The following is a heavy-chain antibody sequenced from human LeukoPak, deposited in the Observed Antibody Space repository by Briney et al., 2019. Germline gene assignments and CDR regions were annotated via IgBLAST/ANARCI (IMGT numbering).Heavy chain of an antibody. CDR2: IYYSGRT. Sequence: SQTLSLTCTVSGGSVSSGDSYWSWIRQPPGKGLEWIGHIYYSGRTYYNPSLESRLTISTDTSKNQFSLKMSSVPAADTAVYYCARRTAMVTPDPFDHWGQGTLVTVSS. CDR3: ARRTAMVTPDPFDH. J-gene: IGHJ4*02. V-gene: IGHV4-30-4*01. D-gene: IGHD5-18*01. CDR1: GGSVSSGDSY.